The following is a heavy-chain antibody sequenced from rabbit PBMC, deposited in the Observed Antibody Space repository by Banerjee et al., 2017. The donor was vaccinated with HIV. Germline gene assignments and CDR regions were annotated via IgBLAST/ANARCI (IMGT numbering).Heavy chain of an antibody. J-gene: IGHJ3*01. D-gene: IGHD2-1*01. Sequence: QEQLVESGGGLVQPEGSLTLTCKASGFDFSSNAMCWVRQAPGKGPEWIACIYTSSGSTWYASWVNGRFTISRSTSLNTVTLQMTSLTAADTATYFCARGGLNRGDGLELWGQGTLVTDS. CDR3: ARGGLNRGDGLEL. V-gene: IGHV1S47*01. CDR1: GFDFSSNA. CDR2: IYTSSGST.